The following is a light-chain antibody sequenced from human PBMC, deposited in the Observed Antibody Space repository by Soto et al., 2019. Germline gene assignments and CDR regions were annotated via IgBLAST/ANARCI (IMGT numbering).Light chain of an antibody. CDR2: DVN. Sequence: QSVLTQPASVSGSHGQSISISCTGTSSDVGGYNYVSWYQQHPGKAPKLMIYDVNNRPSGVSDRFSGSKSGNTASLTISGLQAEDEADYYCSSYTSSSTLVFGTGTKVTVL. CDR3: SSYTSSSTLV. V-gene: IGLV2-14*01. J-gene: IGLJ1*01. CDR1: SSDVGGYNY.